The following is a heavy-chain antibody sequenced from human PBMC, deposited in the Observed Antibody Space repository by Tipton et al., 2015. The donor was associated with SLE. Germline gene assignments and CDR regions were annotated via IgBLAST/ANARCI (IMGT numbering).Heavy chain of an antibody. D-gene: IGHD1-26*01. CDR3: AKELSSTSRGSFDD. Sequence: SLRLSCAASGFTFSSYAMHWVRQAPGKGLEWVSGIVGGGTRTFYSDSVKGRFIVSRDNFKSTLHLQMTSLRTEDTAVYYCAKELSSTSRGSFDDWGQGTLVSVSS. V-gene: IGHV3-23*01. J-gene: IGHJ4*02. CDR1: GFTFSSYA. CDR2: IVGGGTRT.